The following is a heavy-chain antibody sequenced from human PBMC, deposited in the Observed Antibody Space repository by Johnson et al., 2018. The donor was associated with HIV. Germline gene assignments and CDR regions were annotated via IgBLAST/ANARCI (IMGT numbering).Heavy chain of an antibody. J-gene: IGHJ3*02. D-gene: IGHD1-26*01. CDR3: ARDSTWELTAFDI. CDR2: IKQVGIEK. V-gene: IGHV3-7*01. CDR1: GFTVSSTY. Sequence: MQLVESGGGVVQPGRSLRLSCAASGFTVSSTYMSWFRQAPGKGLEWVATIKQVGIEKYYVDSVKCRFTISRDNAKNSLYLQMNSLRAEDTAVYYCARDSTWELTAFDIWGQGTMVTVSS.